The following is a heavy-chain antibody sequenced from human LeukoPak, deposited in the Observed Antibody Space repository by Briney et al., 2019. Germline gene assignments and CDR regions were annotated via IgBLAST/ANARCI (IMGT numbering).Heavy chain of an antibody. CDR3: AREDSGYYYYGMDV. D-gene: IGHD1-26*01. V-gene: IGHV4-4*07. Sequence: SETLSLTCTVSVGSLSSYYWSWIRQPAGKGLEGIGRLYTSGSTNYNPSLKSRVTMSVDTSKNQFSLELSSVTAADTAVYYCAREDSGYYYYGMDVWGQGTTVTVSS. J-gene: IGHJ6*02. CDR1: VGSLSSYY. CDR2: LYTSGST.